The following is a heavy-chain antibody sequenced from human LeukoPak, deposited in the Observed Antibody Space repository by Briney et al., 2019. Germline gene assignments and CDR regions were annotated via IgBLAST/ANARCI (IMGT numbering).Heavy chain of an antibody. CDR3: ARDRGGHFDY. CDR2: ISSNGGST. CDR1: GFTFSSYA. J-gene: IGHJ4*02. V-gene: IGHV3-64*01. D-gene: IGHD3-10*01. Sequence: VGSLRLSCAASGFTFSSYAMHWVRQAPGKGLEYVSAISSNGGSTYYANSVKGRFTISRDNSKNTLYLQMGSLRAEDMAVYYCARDRGGHFDYWGQGTLVTVSS.